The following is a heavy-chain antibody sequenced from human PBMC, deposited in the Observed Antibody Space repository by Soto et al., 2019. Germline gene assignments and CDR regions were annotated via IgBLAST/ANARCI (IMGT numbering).Heavy chain of an antibody. CDR2: IYTSGST. V-gene: IGHV4-4*07. CDR1: GVSSSSYY. J-gene: IGHJ2*01. CDR3: ARGPGSYFGYWYFDL. D-gene: IGHD1-26*01. Sequence: QVQRQESGPGLAQPSEPLSLTCTVSGVSSSSYYWSWIRQPAGKGLEWIGRIYTSGSTKYNPSLKSRVTMSVDTSKNPFSLKLSSVTASDTAVYYCARGPGSYFGYWYFDLWGRGTLVTVSS.